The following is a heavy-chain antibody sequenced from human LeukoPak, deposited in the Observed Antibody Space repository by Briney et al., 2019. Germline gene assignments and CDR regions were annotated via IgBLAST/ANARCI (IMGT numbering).Heavy chain of an antibody. Sequence: ASVKVSCKASGYTFTGYNLHWVRQAPGQGLEWMGWISAYNGNTNYAQKLQGRVTMTTDTSTSTAYMGLRSLRSDDTAVYYCARVEYYYDSSGYYGKYYFDYWGQGTLVTVSS. CDR1: GYTFTGYN. V-gene: IGHV1-18*04. D-gene: IGHD3-22*01. J-gene: IGHJ4*02. CDR3: ARVEYYYDSSGYYGKYYFDY. CDR2: ISAYNGNT.